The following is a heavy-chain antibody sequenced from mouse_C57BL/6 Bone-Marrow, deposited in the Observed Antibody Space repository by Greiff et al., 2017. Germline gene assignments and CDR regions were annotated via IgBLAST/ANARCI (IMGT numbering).Heavy chain of an antibody. CDR2: IDPEDGVT. CDR3: TIYYYGSSYPR. Sequence: VQLQQSGAELVRPGASVKLSCTASGFNIKDYYMHWVKQRPEQGLEWIGRIDPEDGVTEYAPKFQGKATMTADTSSNTAYLQLSSLTAEDTAVYYCTIYYYGSSYPRWGQGTTLTVSS. V-gene: IGHV14-1*01. J-gene: IGHJ2*01. CDR1: GFNIKDYY. D-gene: IGHD1-1*01.